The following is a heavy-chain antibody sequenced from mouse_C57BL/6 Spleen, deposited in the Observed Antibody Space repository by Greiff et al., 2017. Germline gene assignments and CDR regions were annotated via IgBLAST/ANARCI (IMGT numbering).Heavy chain of an antibody. D-gene: IGHD2-1*01. Sequence: QVQLQQPGAELVMPGASVKLSCKASGYTFTSYWMHWVKQRPGQGLEWIGEIDPSDSYTNSNQKFKGKSTLTVDKCSSTAYMQLSSLTSEDSAVYYCARGDYCNWFAYRGQGTLVTVSA. V-gene: IGHV1-69*01. CDR1: GYTFTSYW. J-gene: IGHJ3*01. CDR2: IDPSDSYT. CDR3: ARGDYCNWFAY.